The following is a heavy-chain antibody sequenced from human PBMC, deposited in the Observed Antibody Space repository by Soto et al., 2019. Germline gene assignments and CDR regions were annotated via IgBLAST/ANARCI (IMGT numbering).Heavy chain of an antibody. J-gene: IGHJ3*02. D-gene: IGHD6-19*01. CDR3: AKARSTAEWLPGAFDI. Sequence: PGGSLRLSCAASGFSFNKYAMHWVRQAPGKGLEWVAVICYEGTNIYYADSVKGRFTISRDNAKNSLYLQMNSLRAEDTALYYCAKARSTAEWLPGAFDIWGQGTMVTVSS. CDR2: ICYEGTNI. CDR1: GFSFNKYA. V-gene: IGHV3-30-3*01.